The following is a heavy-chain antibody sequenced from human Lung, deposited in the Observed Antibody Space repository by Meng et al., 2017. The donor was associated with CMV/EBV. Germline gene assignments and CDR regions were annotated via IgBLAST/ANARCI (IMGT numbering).Heavy chain of an antibody. Sequence: GESLKISCKATGYSFTKNWIGWVRQMPGKGLEWMGVIYPGDFDTRYSPSFRGQVTISADRSITTAYLQWSSLKASDTAMYYCARLGRDGYLDAFDFWGQGTMVTVSS. CDR3: ARLGRDGYLDAFDF. J-gene: IGHJ3*01. D-gene: IGHD5-24*01. CDR2: IYPGDFDT. V-gene: IGHV5-51*01. CDR1: GYSFTKNW.